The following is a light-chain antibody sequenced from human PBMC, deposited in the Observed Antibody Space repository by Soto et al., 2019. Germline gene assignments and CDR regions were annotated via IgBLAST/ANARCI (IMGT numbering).Light chain of an antibody. Sequence: EIVLTQSPATLSLSPGERATLSCRASQSVSSYLAWYQQKPGQAPRLLIYDASNRATGIPARFSGSGSGTDFTHTISSIEPEDVAVYYCQQRSNWPPYPFGQGTKLEIK. CDR2: DAS. V-gene: IGKV3-11*01. CDR3: QQRSNWPPYP. CDR1: QSVSSY. J-gene: IGKJ2*01.